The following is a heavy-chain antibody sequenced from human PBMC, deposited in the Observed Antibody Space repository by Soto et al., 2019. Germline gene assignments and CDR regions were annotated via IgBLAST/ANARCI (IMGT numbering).Heavy chain of an antibody. CDR1: GGTFSSYA. CDR3: ASGLFCSSTSCPYYYYYGMDV. D-gene: IGHD2-2*01. CDR2: IIPIFGTA. Sequence: QVQLVQSGAEVKKPGSSVKVSCKASGGTFSSYAISWVRQAPGQGLEWMGGIIPIFGTANYAQKFQGRVTITADESTSTAYMELISLRSEDTAVYYCASGLFCSSTSCPYYYYYGMDVWGQGTTVTVSS. V-gene: IGHV1-69*01. J-gene: IGHJ6*02.